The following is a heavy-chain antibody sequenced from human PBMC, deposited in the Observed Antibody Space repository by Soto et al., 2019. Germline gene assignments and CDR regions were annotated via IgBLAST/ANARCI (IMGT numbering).Heavy chain of an antibody. CDR3: ARARCSSGQCYYFDY. Sequence: EVQLVESGEGLVQPGGSLRLSCAASGFTISSYNIHWIRQSPGKGLEFVSAISRSGDRTYYADSVKGRFTITRDNSKNTVWLQMGSLRAEDMDVYYCARARCSSGQCYYFDYWGRGALVSVSS. J-gene: IGHJ4*02. CDR2: ISRSGDRT. CDR1: GFTISSYN. D-gene: IGHD2-15*01. V-gene: IGHV3-64*02.